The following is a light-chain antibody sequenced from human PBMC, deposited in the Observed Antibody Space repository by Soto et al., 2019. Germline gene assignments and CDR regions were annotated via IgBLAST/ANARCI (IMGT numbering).Light chain of an antibody. J-gene: IGLJ1*01. V-gene: IGLV7-43*01. CDR2: STS. Sequence: QAVVTQEPSLTVSPGGTVTLTCASSTGAVTSGYYPNWFQQKPGQAPRALIYSTSIKHSWTPARFSGSLLGGKAALTLSGVQPEDEAEYYCLLYYGAFYVFGTGTKVTVL. CDR1: TGAVTSGYY. CDR3: LLYYGAFYV.